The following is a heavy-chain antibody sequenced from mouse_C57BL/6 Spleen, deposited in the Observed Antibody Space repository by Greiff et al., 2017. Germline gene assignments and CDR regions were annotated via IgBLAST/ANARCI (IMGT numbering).Heavy chain of an antibody. CDR1: GYTFTDYE. Sequence: QVHVKQSGAELVRPGASVTLSCKASGYTFTDYEMHWVKQTPVHGLEWIGAIDPETGGTAYNQKFKGKAILTADKSSSTDYMELRSLTSEDSAVYYCTSGVCGNYLDYWGQGTTLTVSS. D-gene: IGHD1-1*02. CDR2: IDPETGGT. V-gene: IGHV1-15*01. CDR3: TSGVCGNYLDY. J-gene: IGHJ2*01.